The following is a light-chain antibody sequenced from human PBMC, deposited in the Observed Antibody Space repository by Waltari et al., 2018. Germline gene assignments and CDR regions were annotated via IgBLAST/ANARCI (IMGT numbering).Light chain of an antibody. J-gene: IGKJ4*01. V-gene: IGKV3-20*01. Sequence: EIVLTQSPGTLSLSPGERATLSCRTSQSVSNNFLNWYQQKPGQAPWLLIYGASSRATGIPDRFSGSGSGTDFTLTISRLEPYDFAVYYCQQYDSIVLTFGGGTKVEI. CDR3: QQYDSIVLT. CDR1: QSVSNNF. CDR2: GAS.